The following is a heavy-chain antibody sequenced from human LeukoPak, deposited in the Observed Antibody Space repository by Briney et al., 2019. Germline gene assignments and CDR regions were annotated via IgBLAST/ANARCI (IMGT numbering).Heavy chain of an antibody. CDR1: GDSVSSNGAS. CDR2: TYYRSQQWHS. Sequence: SQTLSLICAISGDSVSSNGASWNWIRQSPSRGLEWLGRTYYRSQQWHSDYAPSVKGRITLDPDTSKNQFSLQLNSMTPEDTAVYYCGRETDFGVVTNWGQGTLVTASS. J-gene: IGHJ4*02. V-gene: IGHV6-1*01. D-gene: IGHD3-3*01. CDR3: GRETDFGVVTN.